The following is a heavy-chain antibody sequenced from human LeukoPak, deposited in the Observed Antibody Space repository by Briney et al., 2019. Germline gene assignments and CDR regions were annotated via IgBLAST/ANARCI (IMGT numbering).Heavy chain of an antibody. CDR3: ARPYSSSWYLLNDYYYYGMGV. CDR1: GFTFSSYA. V-gene: IGHV3-30*04. Sequence: GGSLRLSCAASGFTFSSYAMHWVRQAPRPGQEWAAVISYDGSNKYYADSVKGRFTISRDNSKNTLYLQMNSLRAEDTAVYYCARPYSSSWYLLNDYYYYGMGVGGQGTMVTVSS. D-gene: IGHD6-13*01. CDR2: ISYDGSNK. J-gene: IGHJ6*02.